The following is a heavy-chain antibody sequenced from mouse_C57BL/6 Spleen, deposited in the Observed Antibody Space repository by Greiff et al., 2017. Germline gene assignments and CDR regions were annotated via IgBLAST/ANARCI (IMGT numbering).Heavy chain of an antibody. J-gene: IGHJ4*01. D-gene: IGHD3-2*02. CDR1: GYTFTDYN. CDR3: ARKGRSGYEDYAMDY. V-gene: IGHV1-18*01. CDR2: INPNNGGT. Sequence: VQLQQSGPELVKPGASVKISCKASGYTFTDYNMDWVKQSHGKSLEWIGDINPNNGGTIYNQKFQGKATLTVDKSSSTAYMELRSLTSEDTAVYYCARKGRSGYEDYAMDYWGQGTSVTVSS.